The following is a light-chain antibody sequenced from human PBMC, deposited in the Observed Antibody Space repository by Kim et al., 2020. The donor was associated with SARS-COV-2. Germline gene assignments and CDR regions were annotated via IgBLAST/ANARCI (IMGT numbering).Light chain of an antibody. Sequence: ASGGDRVTITCRASQSISSWVAWYQQKPGKAPKLLIYKASSLESGVPSRFSGSRSGTEFTLTISSLQPDDFATYYCQQYNSYPWTFGQGTKVDIK. CDR3: QQYNSYPWT. J-gene: IGKJ1*01. V-gene: IGKV1-5*03. CDR2: KAS. CDR1: QSISSW.